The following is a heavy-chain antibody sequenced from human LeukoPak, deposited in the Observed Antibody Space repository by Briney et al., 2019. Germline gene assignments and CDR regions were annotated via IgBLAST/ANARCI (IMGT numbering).Heavy chain of an antibody. Sequence: PGGSLRLSCAASGFIFSDYWMTWVRQAPGKGLEWLTNINEDGNVKQYVDSVKGRFTISRDNSKNTLYLQMNSLRAEDTAVYYCAKDGGSWPTTYYYYYYMDVWGKGTTVTISS. J-gene: IGHJ6*03. CDR3: AKDGGSWPTTYYYYYYMDV. CDR1: GFIFSDYW. D-gene: IGHD3-16*01. V-gene: IGHV3-7*01. CDR2: INEDGNVK.